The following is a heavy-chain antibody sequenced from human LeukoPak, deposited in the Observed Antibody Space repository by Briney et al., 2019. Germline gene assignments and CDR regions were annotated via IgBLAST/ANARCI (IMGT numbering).Heavy chain of an antibody. D-gene: IGHD6-13*01. J-gene: IGHJ3*02. CDR3: ASTSWGYSSSWYEDAFDI. Sequence: AASVKVSCKASGYTFTSYAMNWVRQAPGQGLEWMGWINTNTGNPTYAQGFTGRFVFSLDTSVSTAYLQISSLKAEDTAVYYCASTSWGYSSSWYEDAFDIWGQGTMVTVSS. V-gene: IGHV7-4-1*02. CDR2: INTNTGNP. CDR1: GYTFTSYA.